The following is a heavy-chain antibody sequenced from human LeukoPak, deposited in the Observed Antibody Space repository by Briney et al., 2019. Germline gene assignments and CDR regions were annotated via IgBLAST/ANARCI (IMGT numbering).Heavy chain of an antibody. CDR2: MNPNSGNT. J-gene: IGHJ4*02. D-gene: IGHD1-26*01. CDR1: GYTFTNYD. Sequence: ASVKVSCKASGYTFTNYDINWVRQATGQGLEWMGWMNPNSGNTGYAQKFQGRVTMTRDTSISTAYMELSRLRSDDTAVYYCARVTTPMGATIFEYYFDYWGQGTLVTVSS. V-gene: IGHV1-8*01. CDR3: ARVTTPMGATIFEYYFDY.